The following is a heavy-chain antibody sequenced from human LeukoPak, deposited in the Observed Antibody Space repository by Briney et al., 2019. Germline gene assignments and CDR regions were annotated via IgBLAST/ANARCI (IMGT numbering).Heavy chain of an antibody. CDR3: ARDYCGGDCYPDY. J-gene: IGHJ4*02. CDR1: GFTFSSYS. V-gene: IGHV3-21*01. D-gene: IGHD2-21*02. Sequence: GGSLRLSCAASGFTFSSYSMNWVRQAPGKGLEWVSSISSSSSYIYYADSVKGRFTISRDNAKNSLYLQMNSLRAEDTAVYYCARDYCGGDCYPDYWGQGTLVTVST. CDR2: ISSSSSYI.